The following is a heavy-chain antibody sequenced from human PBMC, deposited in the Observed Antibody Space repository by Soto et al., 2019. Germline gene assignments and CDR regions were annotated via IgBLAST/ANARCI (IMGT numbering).Heavy chain of an antibody. CDR2: IWHDGGNK. J-gene: IGHJ4*02. CDR1: GFIFNEYG. Sequence: QVQLVESGGGVVQPGRSLRLSCAASGFIFNEYGMHWVRQAPGKGLEWVAGIWHDGGNKYYADSVRGRFTFSRDNSMNTISLQMNSLRVEDTAMYYCARWGCSGSNCNLNQRSFDLWGQGTLVTVSS. CDR3: ARWGCSGSNCNLNQRSFDL. D-gene: IGHD2-15*01. V-gene: IGHV3-33*01.